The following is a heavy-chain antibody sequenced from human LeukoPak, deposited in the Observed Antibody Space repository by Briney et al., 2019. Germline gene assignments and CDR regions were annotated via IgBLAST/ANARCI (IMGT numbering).Heavy chain of an antibody. V-gene: IGHV3-48*01. CDR3: ARDGYYYDSRVPVDY. Sequence: GGSLRLSCAASGFTFSSYSMNWVRQAPGKGLEWVSYISSSSSTIYYADPVKGRFTISRDNAKNSLYLQTNSLRAEDTAVYYCARDGYYYDSRVPVDYWGQGTLVTVSS. D-gene: IGHD3-22*01. CDR2: ISSSSSTI. CDR1: GFTFSSYS. J-gene: IGHJ4*02.